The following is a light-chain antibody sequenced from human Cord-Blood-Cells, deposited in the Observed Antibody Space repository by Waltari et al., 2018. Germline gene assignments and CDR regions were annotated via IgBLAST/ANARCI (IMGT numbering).Light chain of an antibody. V-gene: IGKV2D-29*01. CDR2: EVS. J-gene: IGKJ4*01. CDR3: IRSIQLPLP. Sequence: DIVMTQTPLSLSVTPGQPASISCKSSQSLLHSDGKTYLYWDLQKPGQLPQLLIYEVSNRFCGVPDRFSCSWSGTDFTLKISRVEAEDVGVYYCIRSIQLPLPFGGGIKVEIK. CDR1: QSLLHSDGKTY.